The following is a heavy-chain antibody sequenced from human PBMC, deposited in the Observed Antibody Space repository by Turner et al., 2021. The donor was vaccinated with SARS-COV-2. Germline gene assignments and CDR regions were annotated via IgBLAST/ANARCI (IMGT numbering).Heavy chain of an antibody. Sequence: VQLLESGGGLLQPGGCLRLSCAASGFTFSNFAMTWVRQAPGRGLEWVSAISASGGDTHYADSVKGRFTISRDNSKSTLYLQVNSLRAEDTAMYYCAADCTSASCYSRNADYWGQGTLVTVSS. V-gene: IGHV3-23*01. CDR1: GFTFSNFA. J-gene: IGHJ4*02. CDR2: ISASGGDT. CDR3: AADCTSASCYSRNADY. D-gene: IGHD2-2*01.